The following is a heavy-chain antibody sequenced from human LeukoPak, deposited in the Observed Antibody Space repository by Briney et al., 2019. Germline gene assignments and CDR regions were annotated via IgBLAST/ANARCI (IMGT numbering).Heavy chain of an antibody. Sequence: ASVKVSCKASGYTFTGYYMHWVRQAPGKGLEWMGWISAYNGNTNYAQKLQGRVTMTTDTSTSTAYMELRSLRSDDTAVYYCASRIVGATYGAFDIWGQGTMVTVSS. CDR2: ISAYNGNT. CDR1: GYTFTGYY. D-gene: IGHD1-26*01. J-gene: IGHJ3*02. V-gene: IGHV1-18*04. CDR3: ASRIVGATYGAFDI.